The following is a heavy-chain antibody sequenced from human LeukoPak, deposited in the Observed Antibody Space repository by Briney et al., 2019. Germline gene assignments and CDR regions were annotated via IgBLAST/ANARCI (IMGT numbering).Heavy chain of an antibody. Sequence: AASVKVSCKASGGTFSSYAISWVRQAPGQGLEWMGGIIPIFGTANYARKFQGRVTITTDESTSTAYMELSSLRSEDTAVYYCAREEGYYYDSSGYYTDAFDIWGQGTMVTVSS. D-gene: IGHD3-22*01. CDR3: AREEGYYYDSSGYYTDAFDI. J-gene: IGHJ3*02. CDR2: IIPIFGTA. CDR1: GGTFSSYA. V-gene: IGHV1-69*05.